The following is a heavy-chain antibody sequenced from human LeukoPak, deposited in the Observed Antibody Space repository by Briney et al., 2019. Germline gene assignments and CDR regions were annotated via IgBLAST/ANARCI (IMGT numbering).Heavy chain of an antibody. J-gene: IGHJ4*02. D-gene: IGHD6-19*01. Sequence: GGSLRLSCAVSGLTFSSYNMNWVRQAPGKGLEWVSYIGNSGSRIYFADSVKGRFTLSRDNAKNSLYLQMNSLRDEDTAVYCCARGPISGWSADYWGQGTLVTVSS. CDR3: ARGPISGWSADY. V-gene: IGHV3-48*02. CDR1: GLTFSSYN. CDR2: IGNSGSRI.